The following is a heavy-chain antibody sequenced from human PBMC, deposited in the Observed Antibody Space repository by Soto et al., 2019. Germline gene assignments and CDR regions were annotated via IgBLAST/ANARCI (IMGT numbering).Heavy chain of an antibody. Sequence: GASVKVSCKASGYALTSYAMHWVRQAPGQRLEWMGGIIPIFGTANYAQKFQGRVTITADESTSTAYMELSSLRSEDTAVYYCARAAGSRRDRSPYDYWGQGTLVTVSS. V-gene: IGHV1-69*13. D-gene: IGHD2-21*02. J-gene: IGHJ4*02. CDR1: GYALTSYA. CDR2: IIPIFGTA. CDR3: ARAAGSRRDRSPYDY.